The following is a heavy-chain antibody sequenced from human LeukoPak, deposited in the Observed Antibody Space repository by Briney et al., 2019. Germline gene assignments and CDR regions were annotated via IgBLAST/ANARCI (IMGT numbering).Heavy chain of an antibody. CDR1: GFLFSSYG. V-gene: IGHV3-30*02. J-gene: IGHJ3*02. D-gene: IGHD6-19*01. CDR3: AKLYNSGWGNAFDI. CDR2: IRYDGSNK. Sequence: GGSLRLSCAASGFLFSSYGMHWVRQAPGKGLEWVASIRYDGSNKYYADSVKGRFIISRDNSKNTLYLQMSSLRAEDTAVYYCAKLYNSGWGNAFDIWGQGTMVTVSS.